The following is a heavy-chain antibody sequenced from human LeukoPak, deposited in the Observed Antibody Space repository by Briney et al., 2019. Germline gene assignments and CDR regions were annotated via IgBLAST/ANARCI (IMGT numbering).Heavy chain of an antibody. V-gene: IGHV4-31*03. CDR3: ARHDYSNSWFDP. CDR2: IYYSGST. Sequence: SETLSLTCTVSGGSISSGGYYWGWIRQHPGMGLEWIGYIYYSGSTYYNPSLKSRVTISVDTSKNQFYLKLSSVTAAATAVYYCARHDYSNSWFDPWGQGTLVTVSS. J-gene: IGHJ5*02. D-gene: IGHD2-15*01. CDR1: GGSISSGGYY.